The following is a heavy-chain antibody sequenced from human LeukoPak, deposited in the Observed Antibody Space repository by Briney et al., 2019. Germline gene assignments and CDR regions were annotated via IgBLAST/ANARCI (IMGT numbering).Heavy chain of an antibody. Sequence: GGSLRLSCAASGFTFSNAWMSWVRQAPGKGLEWVGRIKSKTDGGTTDYAAPVKGRFTISRDDSKNPLYLQMNSLKTEDTAVYYCTRGAGYSSGWYHFDYWGQGSLVTVSS. CDR2: IKSKTDGGTT. J-gene: IGHJ4*02. CDR3: TRGAGYSSGWYHFDY. CDR1: GFTFSNAW. V-gene: IGHV3-15*01. D-gene: IGHD6-19*01.